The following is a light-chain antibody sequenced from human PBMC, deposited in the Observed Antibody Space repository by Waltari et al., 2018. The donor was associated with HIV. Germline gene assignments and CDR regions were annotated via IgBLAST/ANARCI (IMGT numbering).Light chain of an antibody. CDR2: KAS. V-gene: IGLV3-25*03. Sequence: SYELTQPPSVSVSPGQTARITCSGDALPKQYAYWYHQKPGQSPVLVLYKASERPSGIPGRFSGSSSGTTVTLTISGVQAEDEADYYCQSADSSGTYVFGGGTKLTVL. CDR1: ALPKQY. CDR3: QSADSSGTYV. J-gene: IGLJ3*02.